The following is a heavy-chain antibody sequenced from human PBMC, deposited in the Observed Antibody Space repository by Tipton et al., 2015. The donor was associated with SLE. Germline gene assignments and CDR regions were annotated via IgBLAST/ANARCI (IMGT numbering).Heavy chain of an antibody. Sequence: LSCAVYGGSFSGYYWGWIRQPPGKGLEWIGSIYHSGSTHYNPSLKSRVTISVDTSKNQFSLKLSSVTAADTAVYYCARELGMVAFDIWGQGTMVTVSS. J-gene: IGHJ3*02. V-gene: IGHV4-34*01. D-gene: IGHD7-27*01. CDR3: ARELGMVAFDI. CDR1: GGSFSGYY. CDR2: IYHSGST.